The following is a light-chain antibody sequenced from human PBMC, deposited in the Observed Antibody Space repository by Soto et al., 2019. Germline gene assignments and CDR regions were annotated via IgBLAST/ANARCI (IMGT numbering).Light chain of an antibody. Sequence: EIVLTQSPGTLSLSPGERATLSRRASQSLSSNYLAWYQQRPGQAPRLLIYGASTRATGIPDRFSGSGSGTDFTLTISRLEPEDFAVYYCQQYGSSPRTFGQGTKVDIK. CDR2: GAS. CDR1: QSLSSNY. V-gene: IGKV3-20*01. CDR3: QQYGSSPRT. J-gene: IGKJ1*01.